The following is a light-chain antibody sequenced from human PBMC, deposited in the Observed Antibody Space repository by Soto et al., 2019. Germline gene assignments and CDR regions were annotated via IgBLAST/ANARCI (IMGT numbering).Light chain of an antibody. Sequence: EIVLTQSPATLSLSPGERATLSCRASQRVSSSSLAWYQHKPGQSPRLLIFGVSSRATDIPDRFSGSGSGTDFTLSINRLEPEDFAVYYGQQYSISSTFGQVTKVDIK. V-gene: IGKV3-20*01. CDR1: QRVSSSS. J-gene: IGKJ1*01. CDR3: QQYSISST. CDR2: GVS.